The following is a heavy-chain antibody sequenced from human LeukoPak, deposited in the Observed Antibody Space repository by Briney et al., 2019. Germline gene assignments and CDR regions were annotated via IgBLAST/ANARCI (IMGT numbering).Heavy chain of an antibody. CDR2: ISDSGGSK. V-gene: IGHV3-64D*09. CDR3: ARWYSSSWAFDY. J-gene: IGHJ4*02. Sequence: GGSLRLSCSTSGFPFSSYAMHWVRQAPGKGLEYVSAISDSGGSKYYADSVKGRFTISRDNSKNTLYLQMSSLRAEDTAVYYCARWYSSSWAFDYWGQGTLVTVSS. D-gene: IGHD6-13*01. CDR1: GFPFSSYA.